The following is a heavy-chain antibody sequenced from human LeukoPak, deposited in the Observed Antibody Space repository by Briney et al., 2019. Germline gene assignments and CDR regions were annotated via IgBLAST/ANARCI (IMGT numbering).Heavy chain of an antibody. CDR2: IKEDGSEK. Sequence: GGSLTLSCAGSGFTFSRYLMSWVRQAPGQGLEWVANIKEDGSEKSYVDSVKGRFTISRDNAKNSLYLQMNTLRAEDTAVYYCARGLAYCGADCYSYFVSWGQGTLVTVSS. CDR1: GFTFSRYL. J-gene: IGHJ4*02. V-gene: IGHV3-7*04. CDR3: ARGLAYCGADCYSYFVS. D-gene: IGHD2-21*02.